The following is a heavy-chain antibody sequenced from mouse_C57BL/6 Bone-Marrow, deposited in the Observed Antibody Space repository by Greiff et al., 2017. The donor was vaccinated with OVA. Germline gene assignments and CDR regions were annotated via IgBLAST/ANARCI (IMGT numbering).Heavy chain of an antibody. V-gene: IGHV5-17*01. CDR1: GFTFSDYG. J-gene: IGHJ2*01. CDR3: ARKARGDYGSSYRDYFDY. Sequence: EVQRVESGGGLVKPGGSLKLSCAASGFTFSDYGMHWVRQAPEKGLEWVAYISSGSSTIYYADTVKGRFTISRDNAKNTLFLQMTSLRSEDTAMYYCARKARGDYGSSYRDYFDYWGQGTTLTVSS. CDR2: ISSGSSTI. D-gene: IGHD1-1*01.